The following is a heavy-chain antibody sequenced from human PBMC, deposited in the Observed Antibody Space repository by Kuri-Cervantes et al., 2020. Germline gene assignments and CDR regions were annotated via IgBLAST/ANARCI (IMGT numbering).Heavy chain of an antibody. Sequence: GESLKISCAVSGFMFSSHWMHWVRQAPGKGLVWVSHINNDGTTTTYADSVRGRFTISRDNDKNSLYLQMNSLRAEDSGVYYCAAWYSSSLSVFDYWGQGTLVTVSS. CDR1: GFMFSSHW. CDR2: INNDGTTT. J-gene: IGHJ4*02. D-gene: IGHD2-2*01. V-gene: IGHV3-74*01. CDR3: AAWYSSSLSVFDY.